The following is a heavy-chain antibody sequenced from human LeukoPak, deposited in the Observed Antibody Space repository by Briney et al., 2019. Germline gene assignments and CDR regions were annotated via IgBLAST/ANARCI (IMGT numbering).Heavy chain of an antibody. Sequence: GGSLRLSCAASGFTFSSYAMHWVRQAPGKGLEWVAVISCDGSNKYYADSVKGRFTISRDNSKTSLSLQMNSLRAEDTAVYYCAIGFHTYYYDSRVYCDYWGQGTLVTVS. CDR2: ISCDGSNK. CDR1: GFTFSSYA. V-gene: IGHV3-30-3*01. D-gene: IGHD3-22*01. CDR3: AIGFHTYYYDSRVYCDY. J-gene: IGHJ4*02.